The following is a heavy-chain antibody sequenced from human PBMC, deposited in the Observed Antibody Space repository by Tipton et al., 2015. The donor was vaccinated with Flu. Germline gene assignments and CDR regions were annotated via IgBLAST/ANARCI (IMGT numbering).Heavy chain of an antibody. V-gene: IGHV3-30*02. Sequence: SLRLSCAASGFSFTTYGLHWVRQAPGKGLEWVTLIQSDGTSKFYADSVKGRFSIFRDTSKNALYLAINSLRTEDTAVYYCAKDGWDTSGWYPFDYWGQGTLVTVSS. J-gene: IGHJ4*02. CDR1: GFSFTTYG. CDR2: IQSDGTSK. CDR3: AKDGWDTSGWYPFDY. D-gene: IGHD6-19*01.